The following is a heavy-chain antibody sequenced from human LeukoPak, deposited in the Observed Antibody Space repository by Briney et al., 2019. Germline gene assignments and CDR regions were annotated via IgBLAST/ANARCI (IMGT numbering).Heavy chain of an antibody. CDR1: GGTFSSYV. D-gene: IGHD1-26*01. CDR3: AIRYNGIYHLFDY. J-gene: IGHJ4*02. V-gene: IGHV1-69*13. Sequence: SVKVSCKASGGTFSSYVIDWVRQAPGQGLEWMGGIIPVFGTANHARKFLGRVTITADGSTRTAYMELSSLRSEDTAVYYCAIRYNGIYHLFDYWGQGTLVTVSS. CDR2: IIPVFGTA.